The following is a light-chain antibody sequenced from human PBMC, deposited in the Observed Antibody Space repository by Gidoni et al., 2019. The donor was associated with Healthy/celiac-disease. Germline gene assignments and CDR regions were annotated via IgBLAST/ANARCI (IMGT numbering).Light chain of an antibody. CDR1: QSISNW. V-gene: IGKV1-5*03. CDR2: KAS. Sequence: DIQMTQSPSTLSASVGDRVTITCRASQSISNWLAWYQQKPGKAPKLLIYKASSLESGVPSRFSGSGSGTEFTLTISSLQPDDFATYYCQQYNNSFGPXTKVDIK. CDR3: QQYNNS. J-gene: IGKJ3*01.